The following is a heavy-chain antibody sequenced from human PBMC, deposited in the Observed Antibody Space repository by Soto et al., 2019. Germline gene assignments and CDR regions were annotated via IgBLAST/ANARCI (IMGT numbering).Heavy chain of an antibody. CDR3: ARGRLDTITDY. J-gene: IGHJ4*02. CDR2: IISIFGTA. D-gene: IGHD5-12*01. V-gene: IGHV1-69*01. CDR1: GGTFISYA. Sequence: QAQLVQSGVEVKKRRASVKVSCNASGGTFISYAISWVSQSQGHGLEWMGGIISIFGTANYAQKFQGRVTITAEEFTSTVYMELSSLRSEDTAVYYCARGRLDTITDYWGQGTIVTVSS.